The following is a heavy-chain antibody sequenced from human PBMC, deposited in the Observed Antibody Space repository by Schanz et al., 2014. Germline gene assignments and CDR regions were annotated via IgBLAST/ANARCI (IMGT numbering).Heavy chain of an antibody. V-gene: IGHV1-2*02. CDR2: INPNSGGT. CDR3: ARERGRGYCSRTSCSKDYGMDV. J-gene: IGHJ6*02. D-gene: IGHD2-2*01. Sequence: QVQLVQSGAEVKKPGASVKVSCKASGYSFTDYYIHWVRQAPGQGLEWMGWINPNSGGTNYPQRFQGRVNTTRDTFSRTVYMQLSRLTSDDTAVYFCARERGRGYCSRTSCSKDYGMDVWGQGTTVTVSS. CDR1: GYSFTDYY.